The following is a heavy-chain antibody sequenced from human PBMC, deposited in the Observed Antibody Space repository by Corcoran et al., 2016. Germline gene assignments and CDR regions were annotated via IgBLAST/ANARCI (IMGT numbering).Heavy chain of an antibody. CDR1: GGSISSYY. CDR3: ARGGTMVRGVGNHYYYYYGMDV. CDR2: IYYSGST. V-gene: IGHV4-59*01. J-gene: IGHJ6*02. D-gene: IGHD3-10*01. Sequence: QVQLQESGPGLVKPSETLSLTCTVSGGSISSYYWSWIRQPPGKGLEWIGYIYYSGSTNYNPSLKSRVTISVDTSKNQFSLKLSSVTAADTAVYYCARGGTMVRGVGNHYYYYYGMDVWGQGTTVTVSS.